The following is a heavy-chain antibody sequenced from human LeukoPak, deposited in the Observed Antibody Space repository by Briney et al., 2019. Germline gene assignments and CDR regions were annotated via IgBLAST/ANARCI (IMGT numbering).Heavy chain of an antibody. CDR1: GYTCTSYD. CDR2: MNPNSGNT. CDR3: ARGQGFDWLCYFDY. D-gene: IGHD3-9*01. J-gene: IGHJ4*02. V-gene: IGHV1-8*01. Sequence: GASVKVSCKASGYTCTSYDINWVRQATGQGLEWVGWMNPNSGNTNYAQKLQGRVTMTTDTSTSTAYMELRSLRSDDTAVYYCARGQGFDWLCYFDYWGQGTLVTVSS.